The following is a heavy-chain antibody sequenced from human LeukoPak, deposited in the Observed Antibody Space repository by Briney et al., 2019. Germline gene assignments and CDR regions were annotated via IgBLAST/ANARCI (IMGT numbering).Heavy chain of an antibody. CDR2: INHSGST. Sequence: SETLSLTCVVYGGSFSGHYWTWIRQSPGKGLEWIGQINHSGSTNYNSSLKSRVTMSVDTSKNQFSLKLSSVTAADTAVYYCARAPAATGSIDYCGQGTLVTVSS. D-gene: IGHD6-13*01. CDR3: ARAPAATGSIDY. V-gene: IGHV4-34*01. J-gene: IGHJ4*02. CDR1: GGSFSGHY.